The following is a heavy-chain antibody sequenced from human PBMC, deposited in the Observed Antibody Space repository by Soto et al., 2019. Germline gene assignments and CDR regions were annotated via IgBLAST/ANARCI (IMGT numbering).Heavy chain of an antibody. V-gene: IGHV4-31*03. D-gene: IGHD1-26*01. CDR1: GGSFSSDSFI. CDR2: INYSGTT. CDR3: ARDHKWDGMDV. Sequence: PLETLSLTCSASGGSFSSDSFIWSWVRQFPGKGLEWIGYINYSGTTYYNPSLRSRITMSVDTSKNQFSLNLSSVTAADTAVYYCARDHKWDGMDVWGQGTTVTVSS. J-gene: IGHJ6*02.